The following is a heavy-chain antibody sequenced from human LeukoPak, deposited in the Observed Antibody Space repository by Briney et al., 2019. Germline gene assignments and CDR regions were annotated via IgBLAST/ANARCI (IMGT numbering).Heavy chain of an antibody. Sequence: ASVKVSCKVSGYTLTELSMHWVRQAPGKGLEWMGGFDPEDGETIYAQKLQGRVTMTTDTSTSTAYMELRSLRSDDTAVYYCARAQYSGSYLYYFDYWGQGTLVTVSS. CDR2: FDPEDGET. D-gene: IGHD1-26*01. J-gene: IGHJ4*02. CDR1: GYTLTELS. V-gene: IGHV1-24*01. CDR3: ARAQYSGSYLYYFDY.